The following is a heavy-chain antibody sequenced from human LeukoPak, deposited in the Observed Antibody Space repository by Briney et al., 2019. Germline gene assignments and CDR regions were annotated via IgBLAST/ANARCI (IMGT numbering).Heavy chain of an antibody. Sequence: SETLSLTCTVSGGSISSYYWSWIRQPPGKGLEWIGDIYYSGSTNYNPSLRSRVTISVDTSKNQFSLKLSSVTAADTAGYYCARAWGVKSYYNVRDAFDIWGQGTMVTVSS. J-gene: IGHJ3*02. D-gene: IGHD3-10*01. CDR1: GGSISSYY. CDR3: ARAWGVKSYYNVRDAFDI. CDR2: IYYSGST. V-gene: IGHV4-59*01.